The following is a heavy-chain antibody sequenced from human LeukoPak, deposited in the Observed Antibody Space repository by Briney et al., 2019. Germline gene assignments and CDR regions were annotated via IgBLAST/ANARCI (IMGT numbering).Heavy chain of an antibody. V-gene: IGHV4-59*06. CDR3: ARSAGTRYYFDY. D-gene: IGHD1/OR15-1a*01. J-gene: IGHJ4*02. Sequence: SETLSLTCAVYGGSFSDYYWSWIRQHPGKGLEWIGYIYYSGSTYYNPSLKSRVTISVDTSKNQFSLKLSSVTAADTAVYYCARSAGTRYYFDYWGQGTLVTVSS. CDR2: IYYSGST. CDR1: GGSFSDYY.